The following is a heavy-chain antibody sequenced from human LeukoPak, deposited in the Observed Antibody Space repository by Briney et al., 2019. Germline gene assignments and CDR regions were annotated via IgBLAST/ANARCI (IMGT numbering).Heavy chain of an antibody. D-gene: IGHD3-10*01. CDR2: INAGNGNT. J-gene: IGHJ4*02. V-gene: IGHV1-3*01. CDR3: ARAARGSIVTMVRGVIPGPDY. CDR1: GYTFTSYA. Sequence: ASVKVSCKASGYTFTSYAMHWVRQAPGQRLERMGWINAGNGNTKYSQKFQGRVTITRDTSASTAYMELSSLRSEDTAVYYCARAARGSIVTMVRGVIPGPDYWGQGTLVTVSS.